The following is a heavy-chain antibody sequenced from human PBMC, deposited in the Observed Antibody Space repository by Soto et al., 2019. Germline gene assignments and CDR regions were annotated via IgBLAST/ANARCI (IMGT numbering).Heavy chain of an antibody. D-gene: IGHD6-19*01. CDR2: IYYSGTT. V-gene: IGHV4-39*07. CDR1: GDSIASNSYF. J-gene: IGHJ5*02. CDR3: AGGYSSGWSDWFDP. Sequence: SETLSLTCTVSGDSIASNSYFWAWIRQPPGKGLEWIGSIYYSGTTYYNPSLKSRVTISVDRSKNQFSLKLSSATAADTAVYYCAGGYSSGWSDWFDPWGQGTLVTVSS.